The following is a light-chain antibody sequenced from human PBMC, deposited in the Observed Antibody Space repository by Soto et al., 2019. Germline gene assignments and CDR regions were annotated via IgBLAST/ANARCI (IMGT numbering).Light chain of an antibody. V-gene: IGKV3D-20*02. J-gene: IGKJ4*01. CDR3: QQRSNWPLLT. Sequence: EIVLTQSPGTLSLSPGERATLSCRASQSVRSGYFAWYQQKPGQAPRLLIYDASNRATGIPARFSGSGSGTDFTLTTSSLEPEDFAVYYCQQRSNWPLLTFGGGTKVDIK. CDR1: QSVRSGY. CDR2: DAS.